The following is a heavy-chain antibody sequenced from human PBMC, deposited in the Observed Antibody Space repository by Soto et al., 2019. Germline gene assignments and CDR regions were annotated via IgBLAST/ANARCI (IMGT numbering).Heavy chain of an antibody. CDR2: IYTSGST. CDR1: GGSISSYY. V-gene: IGHV4-4*07. CDR3: ARDIRYYDSSGYYFISDY. Sequence: LSLTCTVSGGSISSYYWSWIRQPAGKGLEWIGRIYTSGSTNYNPSLKSRVTMSVDTSKNQFSLKLSSVTAADTAVYYCARDIRYYDSSGYYFISDYWGQGTLVTVSS. J-gene: IGHJ4*02. D-gene: IGHD3-22*01.